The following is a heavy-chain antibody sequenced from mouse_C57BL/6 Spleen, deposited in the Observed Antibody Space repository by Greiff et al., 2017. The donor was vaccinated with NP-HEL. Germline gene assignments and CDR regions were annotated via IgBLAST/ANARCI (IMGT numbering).Heavy chain of an antibody. CDR2: ISSGSSTI. D-gene: IGHD1-1*01. Sequence: EVKLVESGGGLVKPGGSLKLSCAASGFTFSDYGMHWVRQAPEKGLEWVAYISSGSSTIYYADTVKGRFTISRDNAKNTLFLQMTSLRSEDTAMYYCARPDYYGSAGGYWGQGTSVTVSS. CDR1: GFTFSDYG. V-gene: IGHV5-17*01. CDR3: ARPDYYGSAGGY. J-gene: IGHJ4*01.